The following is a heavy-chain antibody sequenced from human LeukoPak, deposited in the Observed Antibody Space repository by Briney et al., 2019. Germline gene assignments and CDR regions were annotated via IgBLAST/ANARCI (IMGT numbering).Heavy chain of an antibody. CDR1: GGSISSYY. J-gene: IGHJ4*02. Sequence: SETLSLTCSVSGGSISSYYWSWIRQPPGKGLDWIGYISYSGSTNYNPSGSTNYSPSLKSRVTISLDTSKNQFSLKLSSVTAADTAVYYCAGERGYRYGVDYWGQGSLVTVSS. D-gene: IGHD5-18*01. CDR3: AGERGYRYGVDY. CDR2: ISYSGST. V-gene: IGHV4-59*01.